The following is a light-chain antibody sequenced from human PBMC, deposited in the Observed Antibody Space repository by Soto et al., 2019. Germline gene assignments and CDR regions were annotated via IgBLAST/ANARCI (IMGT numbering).Light chain of an antibody. J-gene: IGKJ1*01. Sequence: DIQMTQSPSTLSGSVGDRVTITCRASQTISSWLAWYQQKPVKAPKLLIYDASSLQSGVPSRFSGSGSGTEFTLTISSLQPDDFATYYCQQYNSYSLTFGQGTKVDIK. CDR2: DAS. CDR3: QQYNSYSLT. V-gene: IGKV1-5*01. CDR1: QTISSW.